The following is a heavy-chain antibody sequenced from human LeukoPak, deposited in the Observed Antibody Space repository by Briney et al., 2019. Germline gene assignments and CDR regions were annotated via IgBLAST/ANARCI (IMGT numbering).Heavy chain of an antibody. CDR2: IRYDGSNK. CDR3: AKDARAYYYDSSGYSGKYFQH. Sequence: GGSLRLSCAASGFTFSSYGMHWVRQAPGKGLEGVAFIRYDGSNKYYADSVKGRFTISRDNSKNTLYLQMNSLRAEDTAVYYCAKDARAYYYDSSGYSGKYFQHWGQGTLVTVSS. CDR1: GFTFSSYG. J-gene: IGHJ1*01. V-gene: IGHV3-30*02. D-gene: IGHD3-22*01.